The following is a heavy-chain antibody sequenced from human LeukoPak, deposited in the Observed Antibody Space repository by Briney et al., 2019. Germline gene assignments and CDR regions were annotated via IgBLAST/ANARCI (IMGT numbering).Heavy chain of an antibody. D-gene: IGHD1-1*01. CDR1: GFTFSSYA. Sequence: GSPRLSCSASGFTFSSYARHWVRQAPGKGLEYVSAISSNGGSTYYADSVKGRFTISRDKSKNTLYLQMSSLRAEDTAVYYCVKDRRKTGTTFDYWGQGTLVTVSS. V-gene: IGHV3-64D*09. J-gene: IGHJ4*02. CDR3: VKDRRKTGTTFDY. CDR2: ISSNGGST.